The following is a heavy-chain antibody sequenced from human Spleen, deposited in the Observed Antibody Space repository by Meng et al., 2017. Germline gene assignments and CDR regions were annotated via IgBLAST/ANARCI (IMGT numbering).Heavy chain of an antibody. CDR3: ARDSVGYCSGGSCLPYYYYYGMDV. V-gene: IGHV3-66*02. J-gene: IGHJ6*02. CDR2: IYSGGST. D-gene: IGHD2-15*01. CDR1: GFTVSSNY. Sequence: GESLKISCAASGFTVSSNYMSWVRQAPEKGLEWVSVIYSGGSTYYADSVKGRFTISRDNSKNTLYLQMNSRRAEDTAVYYCARDSVGYCSGGSCLPYYYYYGMDVWGQGTTVTVS.